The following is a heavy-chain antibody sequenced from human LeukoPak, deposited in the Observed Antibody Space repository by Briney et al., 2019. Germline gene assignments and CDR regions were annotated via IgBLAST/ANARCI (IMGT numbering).Heavy chain of an antibody. V-gene: IGHV1-69*05. CDR2: IIPIFGTA. CDR3: AREGMVAQNYFDY. Sequence: SVKVSCKASGGTFSSYAISWVRQAPGPGLEWMGRIIPIFGTANYAQKFQGRATITTDESTSTAYMELSSLRSEDTAVYYCAREGMVAQNYFDYWGQGTLVTVSS. CDR1: GGTFSSYA. J-gene: IGHJ4*02. D-gene: IGHD1-26*01.